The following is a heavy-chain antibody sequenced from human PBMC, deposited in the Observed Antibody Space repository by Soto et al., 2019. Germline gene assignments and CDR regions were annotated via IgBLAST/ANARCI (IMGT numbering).Heavy chain of an antibody. V-gene: IGHV3-21*01. D-gene: IGHD6-13*01. CDR3: AREPEGIAAALDY. Sequence: PGGSLRLSCAASGFTFRTYCINWVRRAPGGGLEWVASISSSGIFIYYADSVKGRFTISRDDAEKSLYLQMNSLRAEDTALYYCAREPEGIAAALDYWGQGTLVPVSP. CDR1: GFTFRTYC. J-gene: IGHJ4*02. CDR2: ISSSGIFI.